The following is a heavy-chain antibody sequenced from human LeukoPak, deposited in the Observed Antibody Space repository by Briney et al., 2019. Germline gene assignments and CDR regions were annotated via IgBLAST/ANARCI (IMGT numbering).Heavy chain of an antibody. D-gene: IGHD3-3*01. J-gene: IGHJ5*02. V-gene: IGHV3-74*01. Sequence: PGGSLRLFCAASGFTFSSYWMHWVRQAPGKGLVWVSRINSDGSSTSYAGSVKGRFTISRDNAKNTLYLQMNSLRAEDTAVYYCARGGLRFLEWLSPPGNWFDPWGQGTLVTVSS. CDR2: INSDGSST. CDR3: ARGGLRFLEWLSPPGNWFDP. CDR1: GFTFSSYW.